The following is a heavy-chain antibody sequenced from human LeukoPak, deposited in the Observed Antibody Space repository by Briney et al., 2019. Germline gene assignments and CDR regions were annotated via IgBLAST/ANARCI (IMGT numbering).Heavy chain of an antibody. Sequence: GGSLRLSCAASGFTFNGYWMSWVRQAPGKGREWVANIKEDGSAQYYVGSVKGRFTISRDNAKNSLNLQMNSLRAEDTAVYYCATSSNAPGNHWGQGTLVTVSS. CDR1: GFTFNGYW. D-gene: IGHD2-2*01. J-gene: IGHJ5*02. V-gene: IGHV3-7*01. CDR2: IKEDGSAQ. CDR3: ATSSNAPGNH.